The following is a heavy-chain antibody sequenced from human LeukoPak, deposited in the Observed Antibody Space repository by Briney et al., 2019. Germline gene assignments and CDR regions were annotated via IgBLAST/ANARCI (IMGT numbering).Heavy chain of an antibody. CDR3: ARGRFYFDY. Sequence: GGSLRLSCAASGFTFTSYEIHWVRQAPGKWLEWVSYISTSGSIINYADSVKVRFTISRDNAKNSLYLQMNSLTAEDTALYYCARGRFYFDYWGQGTLVTVSS. V-gene: IGHV3-48*03. CDR1: GFTFTSYE. J-gene: IGHJ4*02. CDR2: ISTSGSII.